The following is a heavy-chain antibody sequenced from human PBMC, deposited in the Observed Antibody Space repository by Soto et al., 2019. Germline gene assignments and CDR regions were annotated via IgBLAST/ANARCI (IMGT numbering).Heavy chain of an antibody. CDR1: GGSISSSSYY. D-gene: IGHD6-13*01. Sequence: QLQLQESGPGLVKPSETPSLTCTVSGGSISSSSYYWGWIRQPPGKGLEWIGSINYSGRTYYNPSLTRRVPISVDTSKHQFSLKLSSVTGAATAVYYCARHNCSSSCNGNWWFDPWGQGTLVTVSS. CDR3: ARHNCSSSCNGNWWFDP. J-gene: IGHJ5*02. CDR2: INYSGRT. V-gene: IGHV4-39*01.